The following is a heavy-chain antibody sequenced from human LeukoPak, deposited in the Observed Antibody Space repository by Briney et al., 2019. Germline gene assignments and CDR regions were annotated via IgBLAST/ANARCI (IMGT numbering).Heavy chain of an antibody. Sequence: SVKVSCKASGYTFTGYYIHWARQAPGQGLEWMGRIIPILGIANYAQKFQGRVTITADKSTSTAYMELSSLRSEDTAVYYCASLYSSGWYAFDYWGQGTLVTVSS. CDR2: IIPILGIA. CDR1: GYTFTGYY. J-gene: IGHJ4*02. CDR3: ASLYSSGWYAFDY. V-gene: IGHV1-69*02. D-gene: IGHD6-19*01.